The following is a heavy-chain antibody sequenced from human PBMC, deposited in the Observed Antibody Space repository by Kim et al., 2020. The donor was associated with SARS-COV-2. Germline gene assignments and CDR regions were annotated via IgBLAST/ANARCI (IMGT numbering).Heavy chain of an antibody. CDR2: ISSSSTI. J-gene: IGHJ6*02. D-gene: IGHD3-9*01. CDR1: GFTFSSYS. CDR3: ARDGAWSRDDILTGYPEKSHYYGMDV. V-gene: IGHV3-48*02. Sequence: GGSLRLSCAASGFTFSSYSMNWVRQAPGKGLEWVSYISSSSTIYYADSVKGRFTISRDNAKNSLYLQMNSLRDEDTAVYYCARDGAWSRDDILTGYPEKSHYYGMDVWGQGTTVTVSS.